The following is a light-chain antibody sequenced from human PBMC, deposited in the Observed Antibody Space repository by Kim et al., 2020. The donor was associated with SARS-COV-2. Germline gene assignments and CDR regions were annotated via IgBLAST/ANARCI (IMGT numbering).Light chain of an antibody. J-gene: IGKJ4*01. Sequence: ASLGNRVSSTGRACQGIIGWLAWYRHNPGKAPKLLIYATSSLQSGVPSRFSGRGSGTDFTLTISSLQPKDFATYYCEQSNSFPLTFCGGTK. V-gene: IGKV1-12*01. CDR3: EQSNSFPLT. CDR1: QGIIGW. CDR2: ATS.